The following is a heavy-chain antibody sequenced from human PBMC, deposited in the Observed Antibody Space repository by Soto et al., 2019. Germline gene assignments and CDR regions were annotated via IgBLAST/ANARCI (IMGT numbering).Heavy chain of an antibody. CDR2: INIDGSST. Sequence: VQLVESGGGLVQPGGSLRLSCAASGFTLSSYWMHWVRQAPGKGLVWVSRINIDGSSTSYADSVKGRFTISRDNAKNTLYLQVDSLRAEDTAVYYCARSRDGYNCVGDCWGEGTLVTVSS. J-gene: IGHJ4*02. D-gene: IGHD5-12*01. CDR3: ARSRDGYNCVGDC. CDR1: GFTLSSYW. V-gene: IGHV3-74*01.